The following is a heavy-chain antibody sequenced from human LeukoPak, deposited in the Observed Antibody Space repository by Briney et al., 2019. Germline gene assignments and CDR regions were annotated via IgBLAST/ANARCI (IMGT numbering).Heavy chain of an antibody. J-gene: IGHJ6*03. CDR2: ISSSGSTI. V-gene: IGHV3-48*03. CDR1: GFTFSSYE. CDR3: ARLHSSSGYYPPYYYYMDV. Sequence: PGGSLRLSCAASGFTFSSYEMNWVCQAPGKGLEWVSYISSSGSTIYYADSVKGRFTISRDNAKNSLYLQMNSLRAEDTAVYYCARLHSSSGYYPPYYYYMDVWGKGTTVTISS. D-gene: IGHD3-22*01.